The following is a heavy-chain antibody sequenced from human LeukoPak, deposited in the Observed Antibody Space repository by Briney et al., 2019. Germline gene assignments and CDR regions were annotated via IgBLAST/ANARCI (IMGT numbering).Heavy chain of an antibody. CDR3: ARESGYSYGLAGFFDY. D-gene: IGHD5-18*01. CDR2: IGTSAGST. Sequence: GGSLRLSCATSGFTFSSYTMTWVRQAPGKGLEYVSGIGTSAGSTIYADSVKGRFTISRDNSKNTLYLQMNSLRAEDTAVYYCARESGYSYGLAGFFDYWGQGTLVTVSS. V-gene: IGHV3-23*01. CDR1: GFTFSSYT. J-gene: IGHJ4*02.